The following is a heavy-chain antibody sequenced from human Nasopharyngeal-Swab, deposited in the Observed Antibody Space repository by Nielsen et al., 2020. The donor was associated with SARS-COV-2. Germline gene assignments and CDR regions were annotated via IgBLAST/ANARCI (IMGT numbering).Heavy chain of an antibody. CDR3: SRGLSGIVPAPILGLGPYYYYYYMDV. D-gene: IGHD2-2*01. V-gene: IGHV4-34*01. Sequence: SETLSLTCAVYGGSFSAYYWGWIRQPPGKGLEWIAEINHSGSTNYNPSLKSRVTLSVDTSMNQFSLELRSVTAADTAVYYCSRGLSGIVPAPILGLGPYYYYYYMDVWGKGTTVTVSS. CDR2: INHSGST. CDR1: GGSFSAYY. J-gene: IGHJ6*03.